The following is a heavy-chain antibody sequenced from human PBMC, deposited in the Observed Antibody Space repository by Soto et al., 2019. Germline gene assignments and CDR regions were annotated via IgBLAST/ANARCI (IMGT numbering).Heavy chain of an antibody. Sequence: GGSLRLSCAASGFTFSRYSMNWVRQAPGKGLEWVSSISSSSSYIYYADSVKGRFTISRDNAKNSLYLQMNSLRAEDTAVYYCARDLGSSSYYFDYWGQGTLVTVSS. V-gene: IGHV3-21*01. CDR2: ISSSSSYI. CDR3: ARDLGSSSYYFDY. D-gene: IGHD6-6*01. J-gene: IGHJ4*02. CDR1: GFTFSRYS.